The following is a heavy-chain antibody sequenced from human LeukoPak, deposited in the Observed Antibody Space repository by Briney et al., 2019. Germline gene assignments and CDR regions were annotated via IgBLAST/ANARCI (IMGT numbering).Heavy chain of an antibody. V-gene: IGHV4-34*01. CDR3: ARHRRDYYGSGRMYYFDY. J-gene: IGHJ4*02. CDR2: INHSGST. D-gene: IGHD3-10*01. CDR1: GGSFSGYY. Sequence: ETLSLTCAVYGGSFSGYYWSWIRQPPGKGLEWIGEINHSGSTNYNPSLKSRVTISVDTSKNQFSLKLSSVTAADTAVYYCARHRRDYYGSGRMYYFDYWGQGTLVTVSS.